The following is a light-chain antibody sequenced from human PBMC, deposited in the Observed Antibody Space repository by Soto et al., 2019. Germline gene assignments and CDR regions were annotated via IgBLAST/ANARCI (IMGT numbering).Light chain of an antibody. CDR2: DAS. CDR3: QQYNSYPA. V-gene: IGKV1-5*01. J-gene: IGKJ1*01. Sequence: MTQSPLSLPVTPGEPASISCRSSQSLLHSNGYNYLAWYQQKPGKAPKLLIYDASSLESGVPSRFSGSGSGTEFTLTISSLQPDDFATYYCQQYNSYPAFGQGTKVDI. CDR1: QSLLHSNGYNY.